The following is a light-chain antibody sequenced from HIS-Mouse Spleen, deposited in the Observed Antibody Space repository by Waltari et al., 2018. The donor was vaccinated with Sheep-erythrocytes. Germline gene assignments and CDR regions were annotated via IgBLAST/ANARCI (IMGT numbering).Light chain of an antibody. CDR2: EGS. CDR1: SRDVGSYNL. Sequence: QSALTQPASVSGSPGQSITISCTGTSRDVGSYNLVSWYPQPPGKAPKLMIYEGSKRPSGVSNRFSGSKSGNTASLTISGRQAEDEADYYCCSYAGSSTPWVFGGGTKLTVL. V-gene: IGLV2-23*01. CDR3: CSYAGSSTPWV. J-gene: IGLJ3*02.